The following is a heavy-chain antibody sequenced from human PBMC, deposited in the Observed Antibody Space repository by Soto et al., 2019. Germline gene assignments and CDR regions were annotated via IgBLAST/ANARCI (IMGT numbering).Heavy chain of an antibody. CDR3: APHVSCSGGSCQYDAFAI. J-gene: IGHJ3*02. CDR2: FTADGGT. CDR1: EFTVSGHA. Sequence: EVQVLESGGGLVQPGGSLRLSCEGSEFTVSGHAMTWIRQAPGKGPEWVSTFTADGGTYYAVSVKGRFAMSRDTSENTLYLQMNSLGAEDTAAYYCAPHVSCSGGSCQYDAFAIRGQGTMVTVSS. V-gene: IGHV3-23*01. D-gene: IGHD2-15*01.